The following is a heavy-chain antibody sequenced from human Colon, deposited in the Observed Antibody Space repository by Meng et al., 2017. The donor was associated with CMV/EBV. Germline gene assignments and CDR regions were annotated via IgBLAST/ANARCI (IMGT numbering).Heavy chain of an antibody. J-gene: IGHJ6*02. D-gene: IGHD5-18*01. V-gene: IGHV4-34*01. CDR1: GGSFSGYY. Sequence: SETLSLTCAVYGGSFSGYYWSWIRQPPGKGLEWIGEINHSGSTNYNPSLKSRLTISVDTSKNQFSLKLSSVTAADTAVYYCARGRSYSYYYYYGMDVWGQGTTVTVSS. CDR3: ARGRSYSYYYYYGMDV. CDR2: INHSGST.